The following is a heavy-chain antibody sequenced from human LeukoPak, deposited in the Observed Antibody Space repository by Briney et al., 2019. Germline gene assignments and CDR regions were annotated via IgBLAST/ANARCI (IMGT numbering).Heavy chain of an antibody. CDR2: ILQDGNEK. CDR1: GFTFRSYA. D-gene: IGHD6-19*01. J-gene: IGHJ4*02. CDR3: ARAFSGWSRDYYFDY. Sequence: SGGSLRLSCAASGFTFRSYAMHWVRQAPGKGLEWVAVILQDGNEKYYTDSVKGRFTISRDNSMSTLYLQMNSLRAEDTAVYYCARAFSGWSRDYYFDYWGQGTLVTVSS. V-gene: IGHV3-30*04.